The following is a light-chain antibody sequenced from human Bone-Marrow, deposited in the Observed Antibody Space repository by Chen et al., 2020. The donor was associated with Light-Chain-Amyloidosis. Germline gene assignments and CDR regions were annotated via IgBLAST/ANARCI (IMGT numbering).Light chain of an antibody. Sequence: SYVLTQPSSVSVAPGQTATIACGGNNIGSTSVHWYQQTPGQAPLLVVDDDSDRPSGIPERLSGSSSGNTDTLTRSRVAAGDEADYYCLVWDGSGDRPVFGGGTKLTVL. CDR2: DDS. CDR3: LVWDGSGDRPV. V-gene: IGLV3-21*02. CDR1: NIGSTS. J-gene: IGLJ3*02.